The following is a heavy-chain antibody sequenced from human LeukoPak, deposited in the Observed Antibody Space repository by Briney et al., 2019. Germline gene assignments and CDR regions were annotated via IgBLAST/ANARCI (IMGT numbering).Heavy chain of an antibody. D-gene: IGHD3-3*01. Sequence: GGSLRLSCAASGFTFSSYGMHWVRQAPGKGLEWVAVISYDGSNKYYADSVKGRFTISRDNSKNTLYLQMNSLRAEDTAVYYCAKHGDTPPPNGVDYFDYWGQGTLVTVSS. V-gene: IGHV3-30*18. CDR1: GFTFSSYG. CDR2: ISYDGSNK. J-gene: IGHJ4*02. CDR3: AKHGDTPPPNGVDYFDY.